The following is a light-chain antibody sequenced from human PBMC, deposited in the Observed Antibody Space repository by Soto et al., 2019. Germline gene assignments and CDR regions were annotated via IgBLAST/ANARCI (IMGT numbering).Light chain of an antibody. J-gene: IGKJ5*01. CDR3: QQYGTSPIT. CDR2: GTS. V-gene: IGKV3-20*01. CDR1: QSVSSSY. Sequence: DIVLTQSPGTLSLSPGERATLSCRASQSVSSSYLAWYRQKPGQAPRLLIHGTSSRATGTPDRFTGSGSGTDFTLTITRLEPEDFAVYYCQQYGTSPITFGQGTRLRL.